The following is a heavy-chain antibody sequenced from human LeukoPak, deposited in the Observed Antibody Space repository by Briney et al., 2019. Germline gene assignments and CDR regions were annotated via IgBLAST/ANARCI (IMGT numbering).Heavy chain of an antibody. V-gene: IGHV1-69*13. CDR3: ARDVNEEYYYDSSGYYGYFDY. J-gene: IGHJ4*02. Sequence: SVKVSCKASGGTFSSYAISWVRQAPGQGLEWMGGIIPIFGTANYAQKFQGRVTITADESTSTAYMELSSLRSEDTAVYYCARDVNEEYYYDSSGYYGYFDYWGQGTLVTVSS. D-gene: IGHD3-22*01. CDR2: IIPIFGTA. CDR1: GGTFSSYA.